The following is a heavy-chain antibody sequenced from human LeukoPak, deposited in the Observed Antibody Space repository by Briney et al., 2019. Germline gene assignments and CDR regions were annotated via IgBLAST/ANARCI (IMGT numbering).Heavy chain of an antibody. V-gene: IGHV4-4*09. J-gene: IGHJ4*02. CDR3: ARPGYYYDSSGYFDY. Sequence: SETLSLTCTVSGGSISSYCWSWIRQPPGKGLEWIGYIYTSGSTNYNPSLKSRVTISVDTSKNQFSLKLSSVTAADTAVYYCARPGYYYDSSGYFDYWGQGTLVTVSS. D-gene: IGHD3-22*01. CDR2: IYTSGST. CDR1: GGSISSYC.